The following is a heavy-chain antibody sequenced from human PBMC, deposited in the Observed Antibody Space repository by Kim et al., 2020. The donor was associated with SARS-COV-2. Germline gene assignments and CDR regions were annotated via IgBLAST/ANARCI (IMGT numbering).Heavy chain of an antibody. J-gene: IGHJ4*02. V-gene: IGHV3-48*03. Sequence: GGSLRLSCAASGFTFSSYEMIWVRQAPGKGLEWVSYISNSGSLIYYSDSVEGRFTISRDNAKNSLYLQTNSLRAEDTATYYCAGVIGLAARPGDYWGQGT. CDR2: ISNSGSLI. CDR3: AGVIGLAARPGDY. D-gene: IGHD6-6*01. CDR1: GFTFSSYE.